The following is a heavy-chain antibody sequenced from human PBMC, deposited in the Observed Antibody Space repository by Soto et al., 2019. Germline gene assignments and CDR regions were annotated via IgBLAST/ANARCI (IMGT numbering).Heavy chain of an antibody. Sequence: GGSLRLSCAASGFTVSSNYMSWVRQAPGKGLEWVSVIYSGGSTYYADSVKGRFTISRDNSKNTLYLQMNSLRAEDTAVYYCVFGPAGELSFDYWGQGTLVTVSS. CDR1: GFTVSSNY. J-gene: IGHJ4*02. D-gene: IGHD3-16*02. V-gene: IGHV3-66*01. CDR2: IYSGGST. CDR3: VFGPAGELSFDY.